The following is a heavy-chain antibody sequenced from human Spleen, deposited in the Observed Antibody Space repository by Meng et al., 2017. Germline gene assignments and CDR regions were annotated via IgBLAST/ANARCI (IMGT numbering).Heavy chain of an antibody. Sequence: SETLSLTCTVSGGSISSSSYYWGWIRQPPGKGLEWIGSIYYSGSTYYNPSLKSRVTISVDTSKNQFSLKLSSVTAADTAVYYCARLLAGVPAAIARYYFDYWGQATRVT. CDR3: ARLLAGVPAAIARYYFDY. CDR1: GGSISSSSYY. V-gene: IGHV4-39*07. D-gene: IGHD2-2*01. J-gene: IGHJ4*01. CDR2: IYYSGST.